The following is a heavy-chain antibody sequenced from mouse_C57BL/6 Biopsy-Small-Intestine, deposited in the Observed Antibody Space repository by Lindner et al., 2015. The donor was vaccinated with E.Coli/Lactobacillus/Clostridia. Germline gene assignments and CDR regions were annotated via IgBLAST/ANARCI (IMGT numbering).Heavy chain of an antibody. V-gene: IGHV1-80*01. D-gene: IGHD4-1*01. Sequence: VQLQESGAELVKPGASVKISCKASGYAFSSFWMNWVKQRPGKGLEWIGQIYPGDGDTYYNGKFKDKATLTADKSSDTAYMQLSSLTSEDSAVYFCTRSLTGFAYWGQGTLVTVSA. CDR2: IYPGDGDT. J-gene: IGHJ3*01. CDR1: GYAFSSFW. CDR3: TRSLTGFAY.